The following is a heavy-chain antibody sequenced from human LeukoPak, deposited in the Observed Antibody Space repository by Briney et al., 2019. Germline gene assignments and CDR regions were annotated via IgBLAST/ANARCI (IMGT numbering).Heavy chain of an antibody. J-gene: IGHJ5*02. CDR1: GGTFSSYA. V-gene: IGHV1-69*05. CDR3: ARESYFYYDFFGNWFDP. CDR2: IIPIFGTA. Sequence: GASVTVSCKASGGTFSSYAISWVRQAPGQGLEWMGGIIPIFGTANYAQKFQGRVTINTDESTSTAYMELSSLRSEDTAVYYCARESYFYYDFFGNWFDPWGQGTLVTVSS. D-gene: IGHD3-3*01.